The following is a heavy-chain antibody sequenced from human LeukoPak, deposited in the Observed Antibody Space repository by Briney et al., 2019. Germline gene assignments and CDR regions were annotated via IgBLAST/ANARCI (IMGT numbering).Heavy chain of an antibody. CDR3: ARDQEDIVVVPAAYSAPFDY. J-gene: IGHJ4*02. CDR1: GYTFTSYD. D-gene: IGHD2-2*01. V-gene: IGHV1-8*01. Sequence: ASVKVSCKASGYTFTSYDINWVRQATGQGLEWMGWMNPNSGNTGYAQKFQGRVTMTRNTSISTAYMELSSLRSEDTAVYYCARDQEDIVVVPAAYSAPFDYWGQGTLVTVSS. CDR2: MNPNSGNT.